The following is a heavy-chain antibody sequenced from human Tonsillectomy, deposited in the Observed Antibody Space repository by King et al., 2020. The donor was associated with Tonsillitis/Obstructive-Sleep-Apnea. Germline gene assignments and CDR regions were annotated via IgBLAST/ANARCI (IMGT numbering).Heavy chain of an antibody. CDR3: ARDGYYDSSGYFDAFDI. J-gene: IGHJ3*02. D-gene: IGHD3-22*01. CDR2: ISAYNGNT. V-gene: IGHV1-18*01. CDR1: GYTFTSNG. Sequence: VQLVESGAEVKKPGASVKVSCKASGYTFTSNGISWVRQAPGQGLDWMGWISAYNGNTNYAQKLQGRVTMTTVTSTSTAYMELRSLRSDDTAVYYCARDGYYDSSGYFDAFDIWGQGTMVTVSS.